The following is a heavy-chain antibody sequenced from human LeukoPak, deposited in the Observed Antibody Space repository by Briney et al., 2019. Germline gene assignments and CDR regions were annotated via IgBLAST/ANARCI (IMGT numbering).Heavy chain of an antibody. CDR3: ARDPCCCGGDCYSVLDY. J-gene: IGHJ4*02. CDR1: GXTFSTYS. Sequence: GGSLRLSCAASGXTFSTYSVKWVRQAPGKGLEWVSSISSSSSYIYYADSVKGRFTISRDNAKNSLYLQMNGLTAEDTAVYYCARDPCCCGGDCYSVLDYWGQGTLVTVSS. D-gene: IGHD2-21*02. V-gene: IGHV3-21*01. CDR2: ISSSSSYI.